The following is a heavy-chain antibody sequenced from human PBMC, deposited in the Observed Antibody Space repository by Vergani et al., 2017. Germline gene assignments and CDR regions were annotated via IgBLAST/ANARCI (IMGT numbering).Heavy chain of an antibody. CDR1: GFTFSSYA. Sequence: QVQLVESGGGLVQPGRSLRLSCAASGFTFSSYAMHWVRQAPGKGLEWVAVISYDGSNKYYADSVKGRFTISRDNSKNTLYLQMNSLRAEDTAVYYCARDWRWLQFLDYWSQGTLVTVSS. J-gene: IGHJ4*02. CDR3: ARDWRWLQFLDY. CDR2: ISYDGSNK. V-gene: IGHV3-30-3*01. D-gene: IGHD5-24*01.